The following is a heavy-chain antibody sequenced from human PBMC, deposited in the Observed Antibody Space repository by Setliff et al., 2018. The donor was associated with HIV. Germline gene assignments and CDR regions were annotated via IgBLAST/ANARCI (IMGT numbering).Heavy chain of an antibody. Sequence: SETLSLTCTVSGGSISSYYWGWIRQPPGKGLEWIGYIYYSGSTNYNPSLKSRVTISVDTSKNQFSLKRSPVTAADTAVYYFARTQQTYYYDSSGYYFDYWGQGTPVTVSS. V-gene: IGHV4-59*08. CDR1: GGSISSYY. J-gene: IGHJ4*02. CDR3: ARTQQTYYYDSSGYYFDY. CDR2: IYYSGST. D-gene: IGHD3-22*01.